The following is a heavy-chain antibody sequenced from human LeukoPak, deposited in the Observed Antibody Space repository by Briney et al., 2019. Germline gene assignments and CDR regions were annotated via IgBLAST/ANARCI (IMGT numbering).Heavy chain of an antibody. J-gene: IGHJ6*02. D-gene: IGHD6-19*01. V-gene: IGHV3-48*03. CDR3: AREVAVAGNDYGMDV. CDR2: ISSSGSTI. Sequence: WVSYISSSGSTIYYADSVKGRFTISRDNAKNSLYLQMNSLRAEDTAVYYCAREVAVAGNDYGMDVWGQGTTVTVSS.